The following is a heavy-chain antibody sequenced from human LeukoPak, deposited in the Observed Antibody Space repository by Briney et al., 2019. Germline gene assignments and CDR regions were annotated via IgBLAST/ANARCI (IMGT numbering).Heavy chain of an antibody. Sequence: GGSLRLSCAASGFTFSSYAMHWVRQAPGKGLEWVAVISYDGSNKYYADSVKGRFTISRDNSKNTLYLQMNSLRAEDTAVYYCARAELSDYGDYSAFDIWGQGTMVTVSS. CDR1: GFTFSSYA. V-gene: IGHV3-30*04. D-gene: IGHD4-17*01. CDR2: ISYDGSNK. CDR3: ARAELSDYGDYSAFDI. J-gene: IGHJ3*02.